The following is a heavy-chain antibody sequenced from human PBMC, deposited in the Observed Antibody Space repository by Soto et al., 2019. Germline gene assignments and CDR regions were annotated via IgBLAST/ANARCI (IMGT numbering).Heavy chain of an antibody. CDR3: TRGAGFFYGVDV. D-gene: IGHD3-10*01. CDR2: ISFSGSTI. V-gene: IGHV3-48*03. J-gene: IGHJ6*02. CDR1: GFSFSDYE. Sequence: ASGFSFSDYEMNWVRQAPGKGLEWIAHISFSGSTIYYADSVKGRFSISRDNSKNFLYLQMSGLRADDSAVYYCTRGAGFFYGVDVWGLGTTVTVSS.